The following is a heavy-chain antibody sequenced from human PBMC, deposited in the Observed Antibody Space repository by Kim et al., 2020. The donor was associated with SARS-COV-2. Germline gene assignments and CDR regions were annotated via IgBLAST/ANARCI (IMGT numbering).Heavy chain of an antibody. Sequence: GGSLRLSCAASGFTFSSYGMHWVRQAPGKGLEWVAVISYDGCNKYYADSVKGRFTISRDNSKNTLYLQMNSLRAEDTAVYYCANLGTTTSYGMDVWGQGTTVTVSS. J-gene: IGHJ6*02. CDR1: GFTFSSYG. CDR2: ISYDGCNK. D-gene: IGHD1-26*01. CDR3: ANLGTTTSYGMDV. V-gene: IGHV3-30*18.